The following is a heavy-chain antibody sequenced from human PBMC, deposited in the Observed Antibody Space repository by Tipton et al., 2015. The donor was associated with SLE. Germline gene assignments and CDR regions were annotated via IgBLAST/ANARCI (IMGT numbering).Heavy chain of an antibody. D-gene: IGHD6-13*01. CDR3: ARVGDEAAAALGY. CDR1: GGSISSSSYY. Sequence: LRLSCTVSGGSISSSSYYWGWIRQPPGKGLEWIGSIYYSGSTYYNPSLKSRVTISVDTSKNQFSLKLSSVTAADTAVYYCARVGDEAAAALGYWGQRTLVTVSS. CDR2: IYYSGST. J-gene: IGHJ4*02. V-gene: IGHV4-39*07.